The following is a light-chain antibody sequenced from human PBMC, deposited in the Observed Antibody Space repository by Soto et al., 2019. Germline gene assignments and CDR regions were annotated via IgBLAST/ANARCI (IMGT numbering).Light chain of an antibody. Sequence: DNQMTPFSVPVTAASGDRVTXAREXVQDIRNYLHWYQQKPGKAPKLLIYDASNLETRVTSRFSVSASGTDFTFTISSLQPEDIATYYCKQYYNFPRAINFGQGTRLEIK. V-gene: IGKV1-33*01. CDR1: QDIRNY. J-gene: IGKJ5*01. CDR3: KQYYNFPRAIN. CDR2: DAS.